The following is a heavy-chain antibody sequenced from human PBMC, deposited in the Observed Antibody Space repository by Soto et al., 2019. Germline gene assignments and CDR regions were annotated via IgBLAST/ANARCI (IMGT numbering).Heavy chain of an antibody. V-gene: IGHV3-33*01. CDR1: GFSLSNYV. J-gene: IGHJ4*02. Sequence: QLQLVESGGGVVQPGRSLRISCSASGFSLSNYVMHWVRQAPGKGPEWVTVMWYDGTNIYYADSVKGRFTISRDNSKDTLFLQMNNLRAEDTAVYYCARGYSSAWSEDEAFFDYCGQGTLVTVSP. D-gene: IGHD6-19*01. CDR3: ARGYSSAWSEDEAFFDY. CDR2: MWYDGTNI.